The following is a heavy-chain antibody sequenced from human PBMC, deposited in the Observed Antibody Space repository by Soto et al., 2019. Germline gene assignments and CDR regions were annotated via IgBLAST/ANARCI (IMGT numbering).Heavy chain of an antibody. CDR2: IWYEGTQK. CDR1: GSTSNTYS. Sequence: QVQLEESGGGVVQPGRSLSLSCEASGSTSNTYSMPGVPHLPGKGLGGRAAIWYEGTQKYYADSVKGRFIISRDNSKKTLYLEMNSLRAEDTAVYYCARAGGTTVTGLWHFDSWGQGTLVTVSS. D-gene: IGHD4-17*01. J-gene: IGHJ4*02. CDR3: ARAGGTTVTGLWHFDS. V-gene: IGHV3-33*01.